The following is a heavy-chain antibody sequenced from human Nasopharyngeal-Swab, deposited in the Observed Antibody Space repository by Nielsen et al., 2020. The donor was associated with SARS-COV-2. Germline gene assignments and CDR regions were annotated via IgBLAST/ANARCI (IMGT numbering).Heavy chain of an antibody. CDR3: ARDSGSYLTIGDAFDI. CDR2: IKQDGSEK. CDR1: GFTFSSYW. D-gene: IGHD1-26*01. J-gene: IGHJ3*02. V-gene: IGHV3-7*05. Sequence: GESLKISCAASGFTFSSYWMSWVRQAPGKGLEWVANIKQDGSEKYYVDSVKGRFTISRDNAKNSLYLQMNSLRAEDTAVYYCARDSGSYLTIGDAFDIWGQGTMVTVSS.